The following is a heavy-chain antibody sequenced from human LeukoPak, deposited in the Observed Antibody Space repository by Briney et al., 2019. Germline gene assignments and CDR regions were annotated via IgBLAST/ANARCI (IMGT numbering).Heavy chain of an antibody. D-gene: IGHD2-15*01. CDR1: GFTFSAYA. CDR2: ISGSGAGT. CDR3: GKGSTAFGSSWYGKAYYYMDV. V-gene: IGHV3-23*01. Sequence: GGSLRLSCAASGFTFSAYAMCWVRLAPGKGLEWVSGISGSGAGTYYADSVKGRFTISRDNSKNTLDLQMNSLRAGDTAVYYCGKGSTAFGSSWYGKAYYYMDVWGKGTTVTVSS. J-gene: IGHJ6*03.